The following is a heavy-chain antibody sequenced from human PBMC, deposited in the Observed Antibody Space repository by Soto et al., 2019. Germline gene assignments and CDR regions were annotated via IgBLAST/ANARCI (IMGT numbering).Heavy chain of an antibody. V-gene: IGHV4-59*08. CDR2: IYYSGST. Sequence: SETLSLTCTVSGGSISSYYWSWIRQPPGKGLEWIGYIYYSGSTNYNPSLKSRVTISVDTSKNQFSLKLSSVTAADTAVYYCATWRIGDYGALEIWGQGTLVTVSS. CDR1: GGSISSYY. D-gene: IGHD4-17*01. J-gene: IGHJ3*02. CDR3: ATWRIGDYGALEI.